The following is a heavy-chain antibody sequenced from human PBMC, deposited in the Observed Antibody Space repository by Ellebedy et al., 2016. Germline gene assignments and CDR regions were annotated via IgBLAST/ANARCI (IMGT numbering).Heavy chain of an antibody. Sequence: GGSLRLSCAASGFTFSSYAMSWVGESPGKGLEWVSGISGSGGSPHYAYSVKGRFTISRDNSKNTLYLEMNSLRAEDTAVYYCAKDFSVGMIVEVTPRLLFDCWGQGTLVTVSS. CDR1: GFTFSSYA. D-gene: IGHD3-22*01. CDR3: AKDFSVGMIVEVTPRLLFDC. V-gene: IGHV3-23*01. CDR2: ISGSGGSP. J-gene: IGHJ4*02.